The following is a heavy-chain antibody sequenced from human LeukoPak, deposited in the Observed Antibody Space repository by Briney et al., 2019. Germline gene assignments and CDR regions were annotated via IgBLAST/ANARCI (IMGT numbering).Heavy chain of an antibody. V-gene: IGHV3-43*01. CDR1: GFTFDDYT. CDR2: ISWDGGSA. CDR3: AKDISYYGSGSYWRYFDY. Sequence: PGGSLRLSCAASGFTFDDYTMHWVRQAPGKGLEWVSLISWDGGSAYYADSVKGRFTTSRDNSKNSLYLQMNSLRTEDTALYYCAKDISYYGSGSYWRYFDYWGQGTLVTVSS. J-gene: IGHJ4*02. D-gene: IGHD3-10*01.